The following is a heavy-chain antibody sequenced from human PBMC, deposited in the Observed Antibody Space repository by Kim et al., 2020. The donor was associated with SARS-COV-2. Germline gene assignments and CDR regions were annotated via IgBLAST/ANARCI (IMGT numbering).Heavy chain of an antibody. CDR3: ARSLLYSSSLRQSYGMDV. CDR2: ISYDGSNK. D-gene: IGHD6-13*01. Sequence: GGSLRLSCAASGFTFSSYAMHWVRQAPGKGLEWVAVISYDGSNKYYADSVKGRFTISRDNSKNTLYLQMNSLRAEDTAVYYCARSLLYSSSLRQSYGMDVWGQGTMVTVSS. J-gene: IGHJ6*02. CDR1: GFTFSSYA. V-gene: IGHV3-30*04.